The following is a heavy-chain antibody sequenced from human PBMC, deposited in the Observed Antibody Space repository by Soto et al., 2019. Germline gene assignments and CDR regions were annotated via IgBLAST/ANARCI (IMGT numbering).Heavy chain of an antibody. CDR3: ARVVHYSNYRHTGWFDP. D-gene: IGHD4-4*01. Sequence: QVQLVQSGAEVKKPGASVKVSCKASGYTFTSYGIRWVRQAPGQGLEWMGWISAYNGNTNYAQTRQGRVTMTTDPSTSTAYMELRSLRSDDTAVYYCARVVHYSNYRHTGWFDPWGQGTLVTVSS. V-gene: IGHV1-18*04. CDR1: GYTFTSYG. CDR2: ISAYNGNT. J-gene: IGHJ5*02.